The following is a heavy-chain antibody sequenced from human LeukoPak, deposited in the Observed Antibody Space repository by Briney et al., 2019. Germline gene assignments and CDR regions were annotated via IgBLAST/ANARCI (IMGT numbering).Heavy chain of an antibody. D-gene: IGHD5-12*01. CDR1: GGSISSYY. Sequence: SETLSLTCTVSGGSISSYYWSWIRQPPGKGLEWIGYIYYSGSTNYNPSLKGRVTISVDTSKNQFPLKLSSVTAADTAVYYCARGSGYEIDYWGQGTLVTVSS. CDR2: IYYSGST. CDR3: ARGSGYEIDY. V-gene: IGHV4-59*01. J-gene: IGHJ4*02.